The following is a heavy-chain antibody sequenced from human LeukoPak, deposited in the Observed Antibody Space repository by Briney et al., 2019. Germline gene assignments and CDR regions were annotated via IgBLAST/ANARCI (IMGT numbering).Heavy chain of an antibody. CDR1: GFTFSSYT. J-gene: IGHJ4*02. CDR2: ISGSGDST. Sequence: GGSLRLSCAASGFTFSSYTMTWVRQAPGKGLEWVSVISGSGDSTFYADSVKGQFTISRDNSRYTLYLEMNNLRAEDTAVYYCARAVGPYDYWGQGTLVTVSS. V-gene: IGHV3-23*01. CDR3: ARAVGPYDY.